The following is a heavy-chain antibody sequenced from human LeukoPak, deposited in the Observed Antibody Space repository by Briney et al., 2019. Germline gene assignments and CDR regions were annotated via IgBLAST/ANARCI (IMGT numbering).Heavy chain of an antibody. D-gene: IGHD4-17*01. J-gene: IGHJ4*02. Sequence: GGSLRLSCAASGFTFSSYGMHWVRQAPGKGLEWVAVIWYDGSNKYYADSVKGRFTISRDNSKNTLYLQMNSLRVEDTAVYYCARGNYGDYVSFDYWGQGTLVTVSS. V-gene: IGHV3-33*01. CDR2: IWYDGSNK. CDR3: ARGNYGDYVSFDY. CDR1: GFTFSSYG.